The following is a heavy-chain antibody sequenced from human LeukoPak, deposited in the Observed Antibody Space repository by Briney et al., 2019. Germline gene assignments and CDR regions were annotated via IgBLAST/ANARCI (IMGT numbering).Heavy chain of an antibody. V-gene: IGHV4-34*01. Sequence: PSETLSHTCAVYGGSFSGYYWSWIRQPPGKGLEWIGEINHSGSTNYNPSLKSRVTISVDTSKNQFSLKLSSVTAADTAVYYCARVSEILWFGEFPKPFDYWGQGTLVTVSS. J-gene: IGHJ4*02. CDR3: ARVSEILWFGEFPKPFDY. CDR1: GGSFSGYY. CDR2: INHSGST. D-gene: IGHD3-10*01.